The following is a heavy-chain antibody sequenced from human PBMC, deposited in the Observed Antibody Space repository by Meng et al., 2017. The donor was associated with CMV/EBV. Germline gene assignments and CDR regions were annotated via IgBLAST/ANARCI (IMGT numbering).Heavy chain of an antibody. J-gene: IGHJ6*02. CDR1: GDSVSSNSAA. CDR2: TYYRSKWYN. Sequence: SETLSLTCAISGDSVSSNSAAWNWIRQSPSRGLECLGRTYYRSKWYNDYAVSVKSRITINPDTSKNQFSLQLNSVTPEDTAVYYCARDRYCSSTSCYWVGMDVWGQGTTVTVSS. D-gene: IGHD2-2*01. CDR3: ARDRYCSSTSCYWVGMDV. V-gene: IGHV6-1*01.